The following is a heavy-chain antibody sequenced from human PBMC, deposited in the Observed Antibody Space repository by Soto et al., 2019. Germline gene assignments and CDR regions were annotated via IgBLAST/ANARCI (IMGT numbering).Heavy chain of an antibody. V-gene: IGHV1-18*01. D-gene: IGHD3-9*01. CDR1: GYTFTSYG. J-gene: IGHJ4*02. CDR3: ARDAYYDILTGYYSRHHFDY. CDR2: ISAYNGNT. Sequence: ASVKVSCKASGYTFTSYGISWVRQAPGQGLELMGWISAYNGNTNYAQKLQGRVTMTTDTSTSTAYMELRSLRSDDTAVYYCARDAYYDILTGYYSRHHFDYWGQGTLVTVSS.